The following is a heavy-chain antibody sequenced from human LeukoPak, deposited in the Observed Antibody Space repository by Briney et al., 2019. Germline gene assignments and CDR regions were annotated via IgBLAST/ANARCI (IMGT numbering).Heavy chain of an antibody. Sequence: ASVKVSCKASGYTFTAYGISWVRQAPGQGLEWMGWISVYDGNTNYAQKLQGRVTMTTDTSTSTAYMELRSLRSDDTAVYNCARGSAFGYAFDNWGQGTMVTVSS. CDR1: GYTFTAYG. CDR3: ARGSAFGYAFDN. J-gene: IGHJ3*02. V-gene: IGHV1-18*01. D-gene: IGHD3-10*01. CDR2: ISVYDGNT.